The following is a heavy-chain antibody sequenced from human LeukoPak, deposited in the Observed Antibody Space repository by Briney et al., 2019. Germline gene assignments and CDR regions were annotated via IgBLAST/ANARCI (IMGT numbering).Heavy chain of an antibody. J-gene: IGHJ6*03. D-gene: IGHD1-26*01. CDR2: INPSGGST. CDR1: GYTFTNYY. CDR3: ARGSIVGATDYYYYMDV. Sequence: ASVKVSCKASGYTFTNYYMHWGRQAPGQGLEWMGIINPSGGSTSYAQKFQDRVTMTRDMSTSTVYVELSSLRSEDTAVYYCARGSIVGATDYYYYMDVWGKGTTVTISS. V-gene: IGHV1-46*01.